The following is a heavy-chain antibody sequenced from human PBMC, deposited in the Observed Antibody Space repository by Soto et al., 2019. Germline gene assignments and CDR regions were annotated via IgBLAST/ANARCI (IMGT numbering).Heavy chain of an antibody. J-gene: IGHJ6*02. CDR3: AKQMGSSWFGPYYYYYGMDV. V-gene: IGHV3-23*01. Sequence: EVQLLESGGGLVQPGGSLRLSCAASGFTFSSYAMSWVRQAPGKGLEWVSAISGSGGSTYYADSVKGRFTISRDNSKNTLYLQMNSLRAEDTAVYYCAKQMGSSWFGPYYYYYGMDVWGQGTTVTVSS. D-gene: IGHD6-13*01. CDR2: ISGSGGST. CDR1: GFTFSSYA.